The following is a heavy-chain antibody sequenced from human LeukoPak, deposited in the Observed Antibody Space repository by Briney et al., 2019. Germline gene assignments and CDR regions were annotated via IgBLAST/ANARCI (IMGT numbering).Heavy chain of an antibody. CDR1: GYTFTSYD. J-gene: IGHJ4*02. D-gene: IGHD3-22*01. CDR2: MSPNSDNT. V-gene: IGHV1-8*01. CDR3: ARTRSDYYDSSGYSV. Sequence: ASVKVSCKASGYTFTSYDIHWVRQAPGQGLEWMGWMSPNSDNTGYGQKFQGRVTMTRDTSISTAYMELSSLRSEDAAVYYCARTRSDYYDSSGYSVWGQGTLVTVSS.